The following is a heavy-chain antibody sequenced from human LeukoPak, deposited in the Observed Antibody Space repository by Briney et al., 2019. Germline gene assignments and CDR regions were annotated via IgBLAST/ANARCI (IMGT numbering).Heavy chain of an antibody. CDR2: INPSGGST. CDR3: ARDSRLGRYFDWFMYYFDY. Sequence: ASVKVSCKASGYTFTSYYMHWVRQAPGQGLEWMGIINPSGGSTSYAQKFQGRVTMTRDTSTSTVYMELSSLRSEDTAVYYCARDSRLGRYFDWFMYYFDYWGQGTLVTVSS. V-gene: IGHV1-46*01. J-gene: IGHJ4*02. CDR1: GYTFTSYY. D-gene: IGHD3-9*01.